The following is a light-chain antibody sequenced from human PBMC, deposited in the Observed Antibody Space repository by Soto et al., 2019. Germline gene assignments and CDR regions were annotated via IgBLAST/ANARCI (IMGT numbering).Light chain of an antibody. Sequence: PGSASWSPMGRSRFSGMPSQSVSSSYLAWYQQKHGQAPRLLIYGASSRATGIPDSFIGSGSGIGFRSTVTGLELERFSVYYCQQYVSSPTPLGQGTKVDIK. J-gene: IGKJ1*01. CDR3: QQYVSSPTP. V-gene: IGKV3-20*01. CDR1: QSVSSSY. CDR2: GAS.